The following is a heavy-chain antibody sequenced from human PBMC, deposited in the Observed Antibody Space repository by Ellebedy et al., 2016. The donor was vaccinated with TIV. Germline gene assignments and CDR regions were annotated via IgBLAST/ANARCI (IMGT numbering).Heavy chain of an antibody. J-gene: IGHJ4*02. CDR2: INPNSGGT. D-gene: IGHD3-16*01. Sequence: ASVKVSXXASGYTFTGYYMHWVRQAPGQGLEWMGWINPNSGGTNYAQKFQGRVTMTRDTSISTVYMELSSLRSEDTAVYYCARDLFGGVTADYWGQGTLVTVSS. CDR1: GYTFTGYY. V-gene: IGHV1-2*02. CDR3: ARDLFGGVTADY.